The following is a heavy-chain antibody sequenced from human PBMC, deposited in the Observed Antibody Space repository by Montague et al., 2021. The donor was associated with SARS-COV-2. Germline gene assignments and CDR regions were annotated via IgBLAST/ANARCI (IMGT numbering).Heavy chain of an antibody. CDR1: GGSISGYY. J-gene: IGHJ4*02. D-gene: IGHD3-22*01. V-gene: IGHV4-59*01. CDR2: IYYSGGT. Sequence: SETLSLTCSVSGGSISGYYWSWIRQPPGKGLGWIGYIYYSGGTNYNPSLKSRVTISVDTSKNQFSLELSSVTAADTAMYYCARVGTRLNDYDGSGYFDNWGQGALVIVSS. CDR3: ARVGTRLNDYDGSGYFDN.